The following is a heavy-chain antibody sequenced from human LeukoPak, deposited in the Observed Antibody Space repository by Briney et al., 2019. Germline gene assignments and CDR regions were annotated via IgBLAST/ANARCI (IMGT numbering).Heavy chain of an antibody. CDR3: ARRGSDSYYFDY. Sequence: PGGSLRLSCAVSGFTLSTYWMSWVRQAPGKGLEWVACIKEDGSEKYYVDSVKGRFTISRDNSKNTLYVQMNSLRAEDTAVYYCARRGSDSYYFDYWGQGTLVTVSS. CDR2: IKEDGSEK. J-gene: IGHJ4*02. D-gene: IGHD3-16*01. V-gene: IGHV3-7*03. CDR1: GFTLSTYW.